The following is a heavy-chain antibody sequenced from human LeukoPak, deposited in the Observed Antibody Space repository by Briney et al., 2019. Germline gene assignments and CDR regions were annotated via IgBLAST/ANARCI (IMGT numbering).Heavy chain of an antibody. CDR2: IYPGDSDT. J-gene: IGHJ4*02. D-gene: IGHD5-12*01. CDR1: GYSFTSYW. CDR3: ARQGSGYDSATYFDY. V-gene: IGHV5-51*01. Sequence: GESLKISCKGSGYSFTSYWIGLVRQMPGKGLEWMGIIYPGDSDTRYSPSFQGQVTISADKSISTAYLQWSSQKASDTAMYYCARQGSGYDSATYFDYWGQGTLVTVSS.